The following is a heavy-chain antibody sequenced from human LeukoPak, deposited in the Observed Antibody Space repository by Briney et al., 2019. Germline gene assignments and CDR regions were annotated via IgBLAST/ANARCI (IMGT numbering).Heavy chain of an antibody. Sequence: SEALSLTCTVSGGSISSSSYYWGWIRQPPGKGLEWIGSIYYSGSTYYNPSLKSRVTISVDTSKNQFSLKLSSVTAADTAVYYCAKALSSALYSSSWYPFDYWGQGTLVTVSS. D-gene: IGHD6-13*01. J-gene: IGHJ4*02. CDR1: GGSISSSSYY. V-gene: IGHV4-39*01. CDR3: AKALSSALYSSSWYPFDY. CDR2: IYYSGST.